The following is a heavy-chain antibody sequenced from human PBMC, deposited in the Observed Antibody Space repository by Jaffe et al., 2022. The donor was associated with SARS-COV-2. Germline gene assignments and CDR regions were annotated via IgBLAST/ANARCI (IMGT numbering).Heavy chain of an antibody. V-gene: IGHV3-21*01. CDR2: ISSTSNYI. J-gene: IGHJ5*02. CDR3: AREPEDSISPWLDP. Sequence: EVQLVESGGGLVKPGGSLRLSCAASGFTFSSYSMNWVRQAPGKGLEWVSSISSTSNYIYYADSVKGRFTISRDNAKTSLYLQMNSLRAEDTAVYYCAREPEDSISPWLDPWGQGTLVTVSS. D-gene: IGHD6-6*01. CDR1: GFTFSSYS.